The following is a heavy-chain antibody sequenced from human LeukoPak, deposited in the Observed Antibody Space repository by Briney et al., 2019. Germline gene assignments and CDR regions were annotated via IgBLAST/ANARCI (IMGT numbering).Heavy chain of an antibody. CDR2: ISYSGST. D-gene: IGHD3-9*01. Sequence: KPSETLSLTCTVSGGSISSYYWSWIRQPPGKGLEWIGYISYSGSTNYNPSLQSRVTMSVGTSKNNFSLKLTCVTAAHTAVYYCARDGAGQGYYDIFTGHGMDVWGQGTTVTVSS. V-gene: IGHV4-59*01. CDR3: ARDGAGQGYYDIFTGHGMDV. CDR1: GGSISSYY. J-gene: IGHJ6*02.